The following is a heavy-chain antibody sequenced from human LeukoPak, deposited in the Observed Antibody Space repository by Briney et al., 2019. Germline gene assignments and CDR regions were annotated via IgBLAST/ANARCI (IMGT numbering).Heavy chain of an antibody. CDR3: AKEVWSSSWYFDY. V-gene: IGHV3-66*01. Sequence: GGSLRLSCAASGFTVSSNYMSWVRQAPGKGLEWVSVIYSGGSTYYADSVKGRFTISRDNSKNTLYLQMNGLRAEDTAVYYCAKEVWSSSWYFDYWGQGTLVTVSS. D-gene: IGHD6-13*01. CDR2: IYSGGST. CDR1: GFTVSSNY. J-gene: IGHJ4*02.